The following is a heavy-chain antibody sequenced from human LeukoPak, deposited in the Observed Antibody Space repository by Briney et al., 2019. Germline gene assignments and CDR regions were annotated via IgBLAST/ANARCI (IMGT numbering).Heavy chain of an antibody. CDR2: IYYSGST. D-gene: IGHD5-12*01. J-gene: IGHJ3*02. CDR1: GGSISSGDTY. CDR3: ARDWLRFEGDAFDI. V-gene: IGHV4-30-4*01. Sequence: SETLSLTCNVSGGSISSGDTYWSWIRQPPGKGLEWIGYIYYSGSTYYNPSLKSRVTMSVDTSKNQFSLKLSSVTAADTAVYYCARDWLRFEGDAFDIWGQGTMVTVSS.